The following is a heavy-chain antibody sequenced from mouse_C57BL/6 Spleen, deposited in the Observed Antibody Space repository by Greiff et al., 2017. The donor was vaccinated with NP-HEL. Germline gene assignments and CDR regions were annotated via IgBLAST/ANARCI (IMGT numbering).Heavy chain of an antibody. D-gene: IGHD1-1*01. V-gene: IGHV5-16*01. CDR1: GFTFSDYY. Sequence: DVHLVESEGGLVQPGSSMKLSCTASGFTFSDYYMAWVRQVPEKGLEWVANINYDGSSTYYLDSLKSRFIISRDNAKNILYLQMSSLKSEDTATYYWARGGGVTTVVAPYFDVWGTGTTVTVSS. J-gene: IGHJ1*03. CDR3: ARGGGVTTVVAPYFDV. CDR2: INYDGSST.